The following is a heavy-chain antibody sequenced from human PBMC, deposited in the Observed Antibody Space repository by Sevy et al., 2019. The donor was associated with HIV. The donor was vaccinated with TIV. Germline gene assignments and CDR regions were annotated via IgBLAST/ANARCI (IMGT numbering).Heavy chain of an antibody. D-gene: IGHD3-10*01. CDR3: VRDRNYGSGSYYSGFDY. CDR2: IYYSGST. J-gene: IGHJ4*02. V-gene: IGHV4-59*01. CDR1: GGSISSYY. Sequence: SEMSLTCTVSGGSISSYYWSWIRQPPGKGLEWIGYIYYSGSTNYNPSLKSRVTISVDTSKNQFSLKLSSVTAADTAVYYCVRDRNYGSGSYYSGFDYWGQGTLVTVSS.